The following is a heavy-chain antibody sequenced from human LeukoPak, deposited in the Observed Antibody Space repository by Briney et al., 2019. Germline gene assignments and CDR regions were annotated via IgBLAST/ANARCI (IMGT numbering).Heavy chain of an antibody. D-gene: IGHD2-2*01. Sequence: EASVKVSCKASGGTFSSYAFSWVRQPPGQGLEWMGGIIPIFCAANYAQKFQGRVTITADASTSTAYMELSSLRSEDTAVYYCARERYCSSTSCYAGEYFQHWGQGTLVTVSS. V-gene: IGHV1-69*13. CDR2: IIPIFCAA. CDR3: ARERYCSSTSCYAGEYFQH. CDR1: GGTFSSYA. J-gene: IGHJ1*01.